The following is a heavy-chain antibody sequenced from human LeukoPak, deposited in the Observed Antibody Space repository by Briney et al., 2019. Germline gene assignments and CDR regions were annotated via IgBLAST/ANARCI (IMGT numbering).Heavy chain of an antibody. CDR3: AKRSKDSSTWTAPDY. V-gene: IGHV3-30*18. D-gene: IGHD6-13*01. CDR1: GFTFSSYS. Sequence: GGSLRLSCAASGFTFSSYSMNWVRQAPGKGLEWAAVISYDGSVKYYADSVKGRFTISRDNSKNTLFLQMNSLRVEDTAVYYCAKRSKDSSTWTAPDYWGQGILVTVSS. CDR2: ISYDGSVK. J-gene: IGHJ4*02.